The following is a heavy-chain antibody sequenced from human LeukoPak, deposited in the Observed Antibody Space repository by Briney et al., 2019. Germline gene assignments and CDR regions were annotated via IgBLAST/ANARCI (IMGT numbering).Heavy chain of an antibody. CDR2: ISSSSSYI. D-gene: IGHD3-10*01. V-gene: IGHV3-21*01. J-gene: IGHJ4*02. Sequence: GGSLRLSCAASGFTFSSYSMNWVRQAPGKGLEWVSSISSSSSYIYYADSVKGRFTISRDNAKNSLYLQMNSLRAEDTAVYYCARGETYYYGSGSYSGGRRPLDYWGQGTLVTVSS. CDR1: GFTFSSYS. CDR3: ARGETYYYGSGSYSGGRRPLDY.